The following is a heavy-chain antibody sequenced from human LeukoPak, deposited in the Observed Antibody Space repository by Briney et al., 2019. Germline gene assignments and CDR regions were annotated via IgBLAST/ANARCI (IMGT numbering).Heavy chain of an antibody. Sequence: SETLSLTCTVSGGSISSSSYYWGWIRQPPGKGLEWIGSIYYSGSTYYNPSLKSRVTISVDTSKNQFSLKLSSVTAADTAVYYCASHVLLWFGEPEGAFDIWGQGTMVTVSS. V-gene: IGHV4-39*07. CDR3: ASHVLLWFGEPEGAFDI. CDR2: IYYSGST. CDR1: GGSISSSSYY. J-gene: IGHJ3*02. D-gene: IGHD3-10*01.